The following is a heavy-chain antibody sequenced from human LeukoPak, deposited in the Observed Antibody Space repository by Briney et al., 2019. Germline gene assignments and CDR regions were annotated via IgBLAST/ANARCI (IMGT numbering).Heavy chain of an antibody. D-gene: IGHD1-26*01. Sequence: GGSLRLSCAASGFAFSSFVMHWVRQAPGRGLEWVAVISYDGTNRYFADSVKGRFTISRDNAKNSLYLQMNSLRAEDTAVYYCARGQGANNFGYWGQGTLVTVSS. CDR2: ISYDGTNR. V-gene: IGHV3-30-3*01. CDR1: GFAFSSFV. J-gene: IGHJ4*02. CDR3: ARGQGANNFGY.